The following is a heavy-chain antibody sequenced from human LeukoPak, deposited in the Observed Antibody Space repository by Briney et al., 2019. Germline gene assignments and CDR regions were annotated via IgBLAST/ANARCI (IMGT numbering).Heavy chain of an antibody. D-gene: IGHD4-23*01. CDR2: IFASGST. Sequence: SETLSLTCTDSGGSFRGYYWSWIRQPAGEGLEWIGRIFASGSTNYNPSLKSRVSISMHQSMNQFSLKLSSVTAADTAVYYCARSYGGNPMYFSDSWGQGTLVTVSS. V-gene: IGHV4-4*07. J-gene: IGHJ4*02. CDR1: GGSFRGYY. CDR3: ARSYGGNPMYFSDS.